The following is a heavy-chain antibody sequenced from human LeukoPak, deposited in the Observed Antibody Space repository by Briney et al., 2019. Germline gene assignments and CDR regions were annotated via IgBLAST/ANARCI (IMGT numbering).Heavy chain of an antibody. J-gene: IGHJ4*02. D-gene: IGHD2-15*01. CDR3: ARRSIGYCSGGSCYSEYYFDY. V-gene: IGHV4-39*01. CDR2: IYYSRST. Sequence: PSETLSLTCTVSGGSFSSSSYYWGWIRQPPGKGLEWIRSIYYSRSTYYNPSLKSRVTITVDTTNNQFSLKISPVTAADTAVYYCARRSIGYCSGGSCYSEYYFDYWGQGTLVTVSS. CDR1: GGSFSSSSYY.